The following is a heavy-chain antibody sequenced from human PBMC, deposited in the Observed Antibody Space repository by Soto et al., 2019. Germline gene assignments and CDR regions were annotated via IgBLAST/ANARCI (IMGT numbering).Heavy chain of an antibody. CDR3: ARMRGLGEISPYLDY. D-gene: IGHD3-16*01. Sequence: QVQLQESGPGLAKPSETLSLTCSISGGSISDYQWNWIRQPPGKGLEWIGYIYYSGRTNYNPSLKSRLTISLDTFTRQFSLRLRSVTAADTAVYYCARMRGLGEISPYLDYWGQGALVTVSS. CDR1: GGSISDYQ. V-gene: IGHV4-59*01. CDR2: IYYSGRT. J-gene: IGHJ4*02.